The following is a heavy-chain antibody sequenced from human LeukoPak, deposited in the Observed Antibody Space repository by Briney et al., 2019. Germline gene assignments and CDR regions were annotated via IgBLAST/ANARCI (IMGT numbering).Heavy chain of an antibody. J-gene: IGHJ5*02. CDR3: AREGAGSIPWFDP. D-gene: IGHD1-26*01. CDR1: GVSISSGGYS. Sequence: TSETLSLTCAVSGVSISSGGYSWSWIRQPPGKGLEWIGYIYHSGSTYYNPSLKSRVTISVDTSKNQFSLKLSSVTAADTAVYYCAREGAGSIPWFDPWGQGTLVTASS. CDR2: IYHSGST. V-gene: IGHV4-30-2*01.